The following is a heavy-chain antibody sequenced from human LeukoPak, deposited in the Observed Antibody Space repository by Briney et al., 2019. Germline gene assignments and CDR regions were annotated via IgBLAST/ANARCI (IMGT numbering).Heavy chain of an antibody. D-gene: IGHD5-12*01. J-gene: IGHJ4*02. V-gene: IGHV3-7*01. Sequence: GGSLRLSCAASGFTFSSYWMSWVRQAPGKGLEWVANIKQDGSEKYYVDSVKGRFTISRDNVKNSLYLQMNSLRAEDTAVYYCAREQVWWYSGYKDYWGQGTLVTVSS. CDR1: GFTFSSYW. CDR3: AREQVWWYSGYKDY. CDR2: IKQDGSEK.